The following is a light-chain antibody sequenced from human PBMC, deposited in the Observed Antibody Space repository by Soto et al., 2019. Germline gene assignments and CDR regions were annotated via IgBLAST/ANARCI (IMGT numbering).Light chain of an antibody. V-gene: IGLV2-14*01. Sequence: QSALTQPASVSGSPGQSITISCTGTSSDVGGYNYVSWYQQHPGKAPKLMIYDVSNRPSGVSNRFSGSKSGNTASLTISGLQAGDEADYSCSSYTSTSTLEGWFGGGTKVTVL. CDR1: SSDVGGYNY. J-gene: IGLJ3*02. CDR3: SSYTSTSTLEGW. CDR2: DVS.